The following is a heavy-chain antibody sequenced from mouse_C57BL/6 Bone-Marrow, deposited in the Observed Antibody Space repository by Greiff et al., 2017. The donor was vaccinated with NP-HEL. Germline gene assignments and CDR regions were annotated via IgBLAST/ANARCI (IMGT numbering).Heavy chain of an antibody. V-gene: IGHV14-4*01. CDR3: TSYYYGSPFDY. D-gene: IGHD1-1*01. Sequence: EVQLQQSGAELVRPGASVKLSCTASGFNIKDDYMHWVKQRPEQGLEWIGWIDPENGDTEYASKFQGKATITADTSSNTAYLQLSSLTSEDTAVYYCTSYYYGSPFDYWGQGTTLTVSS. J-gene: IGHJ2*01. CDR1: GFNIKDDY. CDR2: IDPENGDT.